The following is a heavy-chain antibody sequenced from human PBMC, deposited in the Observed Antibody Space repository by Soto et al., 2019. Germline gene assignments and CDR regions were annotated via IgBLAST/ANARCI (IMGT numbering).Heavy chain of an antibody. CDR1: GFTFSSYG. D-gene: IGHD2-2*01. CDR2: ISDDGNTK. Sequence: QVHLVESGGGVVQPGRSPRLSCAASGFTFSSYGMHWVRQASGKGLEWVAVISDDGNTKDYADSVKGRSTISSDNSDNWVYLHMSSLRAGDWAVYYCAKDSKYPPLDYWGQGTRVTVSS. J-gene: IGHJ4*02. V-gene: IGHV3-30*18. CDR3: AKDSKYPPLDY.